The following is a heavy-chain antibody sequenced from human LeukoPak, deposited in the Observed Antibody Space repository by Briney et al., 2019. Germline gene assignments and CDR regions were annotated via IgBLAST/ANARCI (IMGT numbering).Heavy chain of an antibody. Sequence: PSETLSLTCTVSGGSISSYYWSWIRQPPGKGLEWIGYIYYSGSTNYNPSLKSRVTISVDTSKNQFSLKLSSVTAADTAVYYCAGGGDCTNGVCYSYYMDVWGKGTTVTVSS. D-gene: IGHD2-8*01. CDR1: GGSISSYY. V-gene: IGHV4-59*01. CDR2: IYYSGST. CDR3: AGGGDCTNGVCYSYYMDV. J-gene: IGHJ6*03.